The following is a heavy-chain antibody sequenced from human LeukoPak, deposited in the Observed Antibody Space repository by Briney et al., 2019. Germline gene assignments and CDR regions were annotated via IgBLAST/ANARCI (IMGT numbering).Heavy chain of an antibody. Sequence: SETLSLTSTVSGDSISSGDYYRSWIRQPPGKGLEWIGYVYYSGSTYYDPSLRSRVTISIDTSKNQFFLMLTSVTAAHTTVYYCARPRFRVSATYANWFDPWGQGTLVTVSS. CDR2: VYYSGST. J-gene: IGHJ5*02. V-gene: IGHV4-30-4*01. D-gene: IGHD3-16*01. CDR1: GDSISSGDYY. CDR3: ARPRFRVSATYANWFDP.